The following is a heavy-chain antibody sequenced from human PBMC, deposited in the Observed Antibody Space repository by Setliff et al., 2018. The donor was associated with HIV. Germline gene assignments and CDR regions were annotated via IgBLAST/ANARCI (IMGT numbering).Heavy chain of an antibody. J-gene: IGHJ5*02. CDR2: IYHSGST. CDR3: ARIAGLIVVVNNWFDP. V-gene: IGHV4-38-2*01. D-gene: IGHD3-22*01. CDR1: GYSISSGYY. Sequence: SETLSLTCAVSGYSISSGYYWGWIRQPPGKGLEWIGSIYHSGSTYYNPSLKSRVTISVDTSKNQFSLKLSSVTAADTAVYYCARIAGLIVVVNNWFDPWGQGTLVTVS.